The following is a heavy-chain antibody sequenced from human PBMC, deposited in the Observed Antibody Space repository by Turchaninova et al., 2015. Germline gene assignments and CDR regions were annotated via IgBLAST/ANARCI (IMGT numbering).Heavy chain of an antibody. V-gene: IGHV3-74*01. J-gene: IGHJ4*02. CDR1: GFTFRGFW. CDR3: TRDLSSHLDY. Sequence: EVQLVDSGGGLIQPGGFLGLPCAASGFTFRGFWMHWVRQAPGKGLVWVSRVNRDGKNTNYADSVKGRFTISRDNAKNTLYLQMNSLRVEDTAVYYCTRDLSSHLDYWGQGALVTVSS. CDR2: VNRDGKNT.